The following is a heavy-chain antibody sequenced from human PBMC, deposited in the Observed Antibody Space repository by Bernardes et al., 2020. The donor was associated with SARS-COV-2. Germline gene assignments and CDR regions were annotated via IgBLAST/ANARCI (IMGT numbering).Heavy chain of an antibody. Sequence: SESLSLTCAVYGGSFSGYCWTWIRQPPGKGLEWIGEITHSGNTNYNPSLKSRVTVSVDTSKNQFPLKLSSVTAADTAVYYCAREGGTSGRGMDVWGQGTTVTVSS. CDR2: ITHSGNT. D-gene: IGHD3-10*01. J-gene: IGHJ6*02. V-gene: IGHV4-34*01. CDR3: AREGGTSGRGMDV. CDR1: GGSFSGYC.